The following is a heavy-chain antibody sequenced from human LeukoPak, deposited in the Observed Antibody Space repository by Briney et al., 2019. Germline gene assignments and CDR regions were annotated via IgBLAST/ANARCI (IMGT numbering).Heavy chain of an antibody. CDR1: GFTFSSYS. Sequence: PGGYLRRYCAASGFTFSSYSMNWVRQAPGKGLEWVSYISSSSTIYYADSVKGRFTISRDNAKNSLYLQMNSLRAEDTAVYYCARALRYFDWLSTSPEYNWFDPWGQGTLVTVSS. CDR2: ISSSSTI. CDR3: ARALRYFDWLSTSPEYNWFDP. D-gene: IGHD3-9*01. V-gene: IGHV3-48*01. J-gene: IGHJ5*02.